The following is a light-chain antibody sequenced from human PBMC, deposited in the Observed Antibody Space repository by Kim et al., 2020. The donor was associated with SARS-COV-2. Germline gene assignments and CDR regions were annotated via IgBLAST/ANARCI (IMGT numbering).Light chain of an antibody. Sequence: SSELTQDPAVSVALGQTVRITCQGDSLRSYYASWYQQKPGQAPVLVIYDKNNRPPGIPDRFSGSRSGNTVSLTISGAQAEDEADYYCNSRDSNGVHVVFGGGTQLTVL. CDR2: DKN. CDR1: SLRSYY. CDR3: NSRDSNGVHVV. V-gene: IGLV3-19*01. J-gene: IGLJ2*01.